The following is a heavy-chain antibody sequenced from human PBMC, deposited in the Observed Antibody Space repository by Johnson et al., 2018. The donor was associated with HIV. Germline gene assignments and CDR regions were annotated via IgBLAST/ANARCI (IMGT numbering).Heavy chain of an antibody. CDR2: ISYGGNKQ. CDR1: GFTFSSYA. J-gene: IGHJ3*02. CDR3: ARDFGLGELSYDVFDI. D-gene: IGHD3-16*02. Sequence: QVQLVESGGGVVQPGRSLRLSCAASGFTFSSYAMHWVRQPPGKGLEWVAVISYGGNKQYYVDSVEGRFTISRDNSKDTLYLQMNNLTTEDTAVYSCARDFGLGELSYDVFDIWGQGTVVTVSP. V-gene: IGHV3-30-3*01.